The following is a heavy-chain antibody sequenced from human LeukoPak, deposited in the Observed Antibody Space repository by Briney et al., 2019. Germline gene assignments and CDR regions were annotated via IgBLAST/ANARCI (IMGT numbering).Heavy chain of an antibody. CDR3: ARDAGGYGFYGDY. V-gene: IGHV3-7*01. CDR2: IKYDGSEK. D-gene: IGHD5-18*01. J-gene: IGHJ4*02. Sequence: GGSLRLSCAASGFTFSSYWMSWVRQAPGKGLEWVANIKYDGSEKNYVDSVKGRFTISRDKTKNSLYLQMNSLRAEDTAVYYCARDAGGYGFYGDYWGQGTLVTVP. CDR1: GFTFSSYW.